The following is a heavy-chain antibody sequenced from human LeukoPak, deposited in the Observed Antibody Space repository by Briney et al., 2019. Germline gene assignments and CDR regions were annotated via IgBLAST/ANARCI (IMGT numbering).Heavy chain of an antibody. J-gene: IGHJ4*02. D-gene: IGHD3/OR15-3a*01. V-gene: IGHV3-21*01. CDR1: GFTFSSYS. CDR2: ISSTSSYK. Sequence: GGSLRLSCAASGFTFSSYSMNWVRQAPGKGLEWVSSISSTSSYKYYADSVKGRFTISRDNAKNSLYLQMNSLRADDTAVYYCARDPWTSDYWGQGTLVTVSS. CDR3: ARDPWTSDY.